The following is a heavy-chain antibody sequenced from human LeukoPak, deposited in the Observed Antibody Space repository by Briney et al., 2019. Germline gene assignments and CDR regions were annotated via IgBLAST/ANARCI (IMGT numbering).Heavy chain of an antibody. D-gene: IGHD3-22*01. CDR3: ARDLRYYYDSSGSFDY. J-gene: IGHJ4*02. Sequence: PGGSLRLSCAASGFTFSSYWMSWVRQAPGKGLEWVANIKQDGSEKYYVDSVKGRFTISRDNAKNSLYRQMNSLRAEDTAVYYCARDLRYYYDSSGSFDYWGQGTLVTVSS. CDR2: IKQDGSEK. CDR1: GFTFSSYW. V-gene: IGHV3-7*01.